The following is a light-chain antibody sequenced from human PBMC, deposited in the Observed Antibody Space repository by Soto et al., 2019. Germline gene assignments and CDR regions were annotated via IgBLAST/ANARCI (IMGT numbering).Light chain of an antibody. CDR1: NSDVGGYSY. V-gene: IGLV2-8*01. CDR3: SSYSGSNNWV. J-gene: IGLJ3*02. Sequence: QSALTQPPSASGSPGQSVTISCTGTNSDVGGYSYVSWYQQHPGKAPKLMISEVTKRPSGVPDRFSGSKSGNTASLTVSGLQAEDEAAYYCSSYSGSNNWVFGGGTKLTVL. CDR2: EVT.